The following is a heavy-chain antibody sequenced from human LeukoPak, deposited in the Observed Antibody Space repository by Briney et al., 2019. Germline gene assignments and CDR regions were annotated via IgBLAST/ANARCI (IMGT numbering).Heavy chain of an antibody. J-gene: IGHJ4*02. CDR3: ARDHVVDGLVFDY. Sequence: GGSLRLSCAAAGFTFRSHWMSWIRQAPGRGLEWVANTNQDGSDKQYVDSVKGRFTISRDNAKNSLYLQMDSLRAEDTGLYYCARDHVVDGLVFDYWGQGALVTVSS. D-gene: IGHD2-15*01. CDR1: GFTFRSHW. V-gene: IGHV3-7*01. CDR2: TNQDGSDK.